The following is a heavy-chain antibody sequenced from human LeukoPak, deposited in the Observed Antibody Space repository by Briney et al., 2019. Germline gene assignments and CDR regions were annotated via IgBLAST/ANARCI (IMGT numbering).Heavy chain of an antibody. CDR2: INHSGST. Sequence: SETLPLTCAVYGGSFSGYYWSWIRQPPGKGLEWIGEINHSGSTNYNPSLKSRVTISVDTSKNQFSLKLSSVTAADTAVYYCARDLDYYGMDVWGQGTTVTVSS. V-gene: IGHV4-34*01. CDR3: ARDLDYYGMDV. CDR1: GGSFSGYY. J-gene: IGHJ6*02.